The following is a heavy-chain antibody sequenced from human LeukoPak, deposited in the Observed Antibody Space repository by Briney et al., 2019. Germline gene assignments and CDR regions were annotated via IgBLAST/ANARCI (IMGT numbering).Heavy chain of an antibody. CDR3: ARGGIAAQRRDVFDI. V-gene: IGHV3-21*01. CDR2: ISSSSSYI. Sequence: PGGSLRLSCAASGFTFSSYSMNWVRQVPGKGLEWVSSISSSSSYIYYAESVKGRFTISRDNAKNSLYLQMNSLRAEDTAVYYCARGGIAAQRRDVFDIWGQGTMVTVSS. CDR1: GFTFSSYS. J-gene: IGHJ3*02. D-gene: IGHD6-13*01.